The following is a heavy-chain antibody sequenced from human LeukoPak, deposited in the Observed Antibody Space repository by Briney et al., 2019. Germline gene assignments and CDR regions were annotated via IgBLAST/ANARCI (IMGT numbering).Heavy chain of an antibody. J-gene: IGHJ4*02. Sequence: GRSLRLSCAASGFTFSSYAMHWVRQAPGKGLEWVAVISYDGSNKYYADSVKGRFTISRDNSKNTLYLQMNSLRAEDTAVYYCARVRDFDYWGPGTLVTVSS. CDR2: ISYDGSNK. D-gene: IGHD3-10*01. CDR1: GFTFSSYA. CDR3: ARVRDFDY. V-gene: IGHV3-30*04.